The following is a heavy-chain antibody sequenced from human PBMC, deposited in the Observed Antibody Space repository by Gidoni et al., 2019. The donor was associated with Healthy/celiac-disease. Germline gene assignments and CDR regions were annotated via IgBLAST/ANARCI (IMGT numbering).Heavy chain of an antibody. D-gene: IGHD5-12*01. CDR1: CGSISSSNW. V-gene: IGHV4-4*02. Sequence: QVQLQASGPGLVKHSGTLSLTCAVSCGSISSSNWWSWVRQPPGKGLEWIVEINHSGSTNDNPSRKSRVTISVDKSKNQFSLKLSSVTAADTAVYYCARARKVATILWWFDPWGQGTLVTVSS. CDR2: INHSGST. J-gene: IGHJ5*02. CDR3: ARARKVATILWWFDP.